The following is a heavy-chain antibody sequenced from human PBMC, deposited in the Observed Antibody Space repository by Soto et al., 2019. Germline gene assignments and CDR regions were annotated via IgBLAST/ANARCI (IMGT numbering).Heavy chain of an antibody. CDR3: ARSPLPYYYDSSGYYFAY. J-gene: IGHJ4*02. CDR1: GGTFSSYA. CDR2: IIPIFGTA. D-gene: IGHD3-22*01. Sequence: SVKVSCKASGGTFSSYAISWVRQAPGQGLERMGGIIPIFGTANYAQKFQGRVTITADESTSTAYMELSSLRSEDTAVYYCARSPLPYYYDSSGYYFAYRGQGNLVTVPS. V-gene: IGHV1-69*13.